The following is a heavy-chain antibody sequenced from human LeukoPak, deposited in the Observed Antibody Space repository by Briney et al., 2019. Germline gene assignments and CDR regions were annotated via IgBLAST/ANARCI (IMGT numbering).Heavy chain of an antibody. D-gene: IGHD1-26*01. CDR2: INHSGST. CDR3: ARGRVRRIVGAAQPWYY. CDR1: GGSFSGYY. J-gene: IGHJ4*02. Sequence: SETLSLTCGVYGGSFSGYYWSWIRQPPRKGLEWIGEINHSGSTNYNPSLKSRVTISVDTSKNQFSLKLSSVTAADTAVYYCARGRVRRIVGAAQPWYYWGQGTLVTVSS. V-gene: IGHV4-34*01.